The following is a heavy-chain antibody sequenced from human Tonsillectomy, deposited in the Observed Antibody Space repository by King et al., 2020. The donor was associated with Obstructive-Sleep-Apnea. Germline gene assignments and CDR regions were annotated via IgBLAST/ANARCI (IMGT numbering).Heavy chain of an antibody. CDR3: AKPITLVRGAMGD. V-gene: IGHV3-9*01. CDR2: ISWISGTI. J-gene: IGHJ4*02. CDR1: GFTFDYYA. D-gene: IGHD3-10*01. Sequence: VQLVESGGGLVQPGRSLRLSFAASGFTFDYYAMHWVRQTPGKGLEWVSGISWISGTIGYADSVKGRFTLSRDNAKNSLYLQMNSLRPEDTALYYCAKPITLVRGAMGDWGQGTLVTVSS.